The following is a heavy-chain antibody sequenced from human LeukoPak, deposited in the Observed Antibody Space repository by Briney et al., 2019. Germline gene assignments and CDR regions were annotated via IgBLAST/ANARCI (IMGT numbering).Heavy chain of an antibody. CDR1: GFTFSSYA. D-gene: IGHD2-8*01. Sequence: GGSLRLSCAASGFTFSSYAMSWVRQAPGKGLEWVSAISGSGGSTYYADSVKGRFTISRDNAKNSLYLQMNSLRAEDTAVYYCARDGEMVYAHIYYYYGMDVWGQGTTVTVSS. CDR3: ARDGEMVYAHIYYYYGMDV. V-gene: IGHV3-23*01. J-gene: IGHJ6*02. CDR2: ISGSGGST.